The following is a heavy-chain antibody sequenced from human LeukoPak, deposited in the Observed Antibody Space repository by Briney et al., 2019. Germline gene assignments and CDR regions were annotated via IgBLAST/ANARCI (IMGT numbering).Heavy chain of an antibody. CDR1: GGSISSYY. CDR2: IYYSGST. J-gene: IGHJ4*02. V-gene: IGHV4-59*12. Sequence: SETLSLTCTVSGGSISSYYWSWIRQPPGKGLEWIGYIYYSGSTNYNPSLKSRVTISVDTSKNQFSLKLSSVTAADTAVYYCARKRITMVRGVPYFDYWGQGTLVTVSS. CDR3: ARKRITMVRGVPYFDY. D-gene: IGHD3-10*01.